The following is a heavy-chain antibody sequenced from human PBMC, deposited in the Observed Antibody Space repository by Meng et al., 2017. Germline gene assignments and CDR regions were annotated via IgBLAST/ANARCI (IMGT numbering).Heavy chain of an antibody. Sequence: LETLSLTCTVSGGSVSSYFWTWIRQPAGKGLEWIGRIYSSGSTNYNPSLKSRVTMSVDTSNNQFSLKLTSVTAADTAVYYCARGVGSLDYWGQRTLVTVSS. CDR1: GGSVSSYF. CDR3: ARGVGSLDY. CDR2: IYSSGST. D-gene: IGHD3-16*02. J-gene: IGHJ4*02. V-gene: IGHV4-4*07.